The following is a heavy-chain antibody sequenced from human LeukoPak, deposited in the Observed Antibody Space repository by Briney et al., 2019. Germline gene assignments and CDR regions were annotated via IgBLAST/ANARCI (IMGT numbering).Heavy chain of an antibody. J-gene: IGHJ4*02. Sequence: ASVKVSCKASGYTFTSYYMHWVRQAPGQGLEWMGIINPSGGSTSYAQKFQGRVTMTRDMSTSTVYMELSSLRSEDTAVYYCGGNDADYYDSSGYYRIDYWGQGTLVTVSS. V-gene: IGHV1-46*01. CDR3: GGNDADYYDSSGYYRIDY. D-gene: IGHD3-22*01. CDR1: GYTFTSYY. CDR2: INPSGGST.